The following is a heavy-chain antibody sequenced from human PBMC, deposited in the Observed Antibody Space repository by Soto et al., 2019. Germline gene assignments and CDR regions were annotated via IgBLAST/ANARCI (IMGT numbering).Heavy chain of an antibody. Sequence: PSETLSLTCTVSGDSITNSDYYWNWIRQSPGKGLEWIASIDYSGNTYYNPSLKSRVVISADTSKNLFSLKLRSVTAADTALYFCAGDGPYYYGMDVWGQGTTVTVSS. V-gene: IGHV4-30-4*01. CDR2: IDYSGNT. CDR1: GDSITNSDYY. J-gene: IGHJ6*02. CDR3: AGDGPYYYGMDV.